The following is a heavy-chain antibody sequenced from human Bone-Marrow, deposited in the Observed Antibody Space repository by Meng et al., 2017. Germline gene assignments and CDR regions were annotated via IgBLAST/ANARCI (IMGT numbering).Heavy chain of an antibody. V-gene: IGHV4-34*01. D-gene: IGHD3-10*01. CDR2: INHSGST. J-gene: IGHJ4*02. CDR3: ARAYYGSGSYYQN. CDR1: GGSFSVYY. Sequence: QVPVRDGGARLCEPSETLSLPWHVYGGSFSVYYWSWIRQPPGKVLEWIGEINHSGSTNYNPSLKSRVTISVDTSKNQFSLKLSSVTAADTAVYYCARAYYGSGSYYQNWGQGTLVTVSS.